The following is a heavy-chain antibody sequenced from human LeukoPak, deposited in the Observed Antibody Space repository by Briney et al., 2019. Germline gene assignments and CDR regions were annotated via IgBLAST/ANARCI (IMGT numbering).Heavy chain of an antibody. Sequence: ASVKVSCKASGYTXTGYYIHWVRQAPGQGLEWMGWINPNSGGTNYAQKFQGRVTMTRDTSISTAYMELSRLRSDDTAVYYCARVGCGGDCPLDYWGQGALVTVSS. V-gene: IGHV1-2*02. D-gene: IGHD2-21*02. J-gene: IGHJ4*02. CDR2: INPNSGGT. CDR1: GYTXTGYY. CDR3: ARVGCGGDCPLDY.